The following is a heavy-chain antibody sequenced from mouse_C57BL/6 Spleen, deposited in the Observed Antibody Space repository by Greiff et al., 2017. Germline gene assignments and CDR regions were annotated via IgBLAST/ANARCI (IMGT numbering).Heavy chain of an antibody. D-gene: IGHD1-1*01. CDR3: VSYYYGSHYAMDY. Sequence: EVNVVESGGGLVQPKGSLKLSCAASGFSFNTYAMNWVRQAPGKGLEWVARIRSKSNNYATYYADSVKDRFTISRDDSESMLYLQMNNLKTEDTAMYYCVSYYYGSHYAMDYWGQGTSVTVSS. V-gene: IGHV10-1*01. CDR2: IRSKSNNYAT. J-gene: IGHJ4*01. CDR1: GFSFNTYA.